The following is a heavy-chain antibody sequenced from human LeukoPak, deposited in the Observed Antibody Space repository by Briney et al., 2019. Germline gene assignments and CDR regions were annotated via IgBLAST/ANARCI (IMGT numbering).Heavy chain of an antibody. V-gene: IGHV4-61*02. CDR3: ARGDGYYYLFDP. CDR2: IYSSGST. Sequence: PSETLSLTCTVSGGSISSGIYYWSWIRQPAGKGLEWIGRIYSSGSTNYNPSLKSRVTISVDTSKNQFSLKLTSVTAADTAAYYCARGDGYYYLFDPWGQGTLVSVSS. D-gene: IGHD3-3*01. J-gene: IGHJ5*02. CDR1: GGSISSGIYY.